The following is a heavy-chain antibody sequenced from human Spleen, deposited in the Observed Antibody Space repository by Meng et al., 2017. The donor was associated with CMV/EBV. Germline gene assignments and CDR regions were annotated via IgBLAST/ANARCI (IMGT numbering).Heavy chain of an antibody. CDR2: SRNKANSYTT. J-gene: IGHJ4*02. Sequence: GESLKLSCAASGFTFSDHYMDWVRQAPGKGLECVGRSRNKANSYTTEYAASVKGRFTISRDDSKNSLYLQMNSLKTEDTAVYYCATGDSGSYYVYWGRGTLVTVSS. CDR1: GFTFSDHY. CDR3: ATGDSGSYYVY. V-gene: IGHV3-72*01. D-gene: IGHD1-26*01.